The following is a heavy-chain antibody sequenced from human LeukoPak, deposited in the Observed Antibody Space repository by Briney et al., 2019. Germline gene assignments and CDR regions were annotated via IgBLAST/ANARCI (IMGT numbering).Heavy chain of an antibody. CDR1: GGSLSTHH. V-gene: IGHV4-59*11. D-gene: IGHD3-22*01. CDR2: ISDSGST. J-gene: IGHJ4*02. CDR3: ARGYDSSAYYPFNY. Sequence: SETLSLTCVVSGGSLSTHHWSWIQQSPGRGLEWIGYISDSGSTNYNPSLKSRVTISVDTSKNQFSLMLSSVTAADTAVYYCARGYDSSAYYPFNYWGQGTLVTVSS.